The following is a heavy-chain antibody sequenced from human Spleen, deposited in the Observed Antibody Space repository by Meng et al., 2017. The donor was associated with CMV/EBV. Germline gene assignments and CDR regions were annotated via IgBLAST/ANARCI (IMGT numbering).Heavy chain of an antibody. V-gene: IGHV4-59*01. CDR2: IYYSGST. J-gene: IGHJ3*02. Sequence: SETLSLTCTVSGGSISNYYWNWIRQPPGKGLEWIGYIYYSGSTKYNPSLKSRVTLFISVDTSKNQFSLKLSSLTAADTAVYYCARELRGSFDIWGQGTLVTVSS. CDR1: GGSISNYY. CDR3: ARELRGSFDI. D-gene: IGHD3-22*01.